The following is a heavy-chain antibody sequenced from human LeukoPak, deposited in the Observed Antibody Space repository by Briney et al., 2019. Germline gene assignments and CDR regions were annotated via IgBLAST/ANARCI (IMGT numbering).Heavy chain of an antibody. D-gene: IGHD3-9*01. J-gene: IGHJ4*02. CDR2: ISGSGGST. CDR1: GFTFSSYA. CDR3: AKCTRVDWLPIDY. Sequence: GGSLRLSCAASGFTFSSYAMTWVREAPGKGLEWVSTISGSGGSTYYADSVKGRFTISRDNSKNTLYLQMNSLRAEDTAVYYCAKCTRVDWLPIDYWGQGTLVTVSS. V-gene: IGHV3-23*01.